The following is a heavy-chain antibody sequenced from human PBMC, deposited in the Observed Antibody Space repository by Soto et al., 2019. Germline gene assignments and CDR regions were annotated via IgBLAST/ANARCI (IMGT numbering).Heavy chain of an antibody. D-gene: IGHD3-22*01. Sequence: QVQLVQSGAEVRKPGSSVKVSCKASGGTFSRHAISWVRQAPGQGLEWMGGIIPIFGTANHVQKFQGRGTIIADESTSTVYMELSSLRSEDTAMYYCARGWGYDSNDYYYAYWGQGPLVIVSS. CDR2: IIPIFGTA. CDR1: GGTFSRHA. J-gene: IGHJ4*02. CDR3: ARGWGYDSNDYYYAY. V-gene: IGHV1-69*01.